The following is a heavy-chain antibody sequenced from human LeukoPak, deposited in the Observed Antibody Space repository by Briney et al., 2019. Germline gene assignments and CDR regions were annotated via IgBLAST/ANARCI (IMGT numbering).Heavy chain of an antibody. Sequence: SETLSLTCTVSGGSISSSSYYWGWIRQPPGKGLEWIGSIYYSGSTYYNPSLKSRVTISVDTSKNQFSLKLSSVTAADTAVYYCAAGHNTSPLDYWGQGTLVTVSS. CDR1: GGSISSSSYY. CDR3: AAGHNTSPLDY. CDR2: IYYSGST. D-gene: IGHD1-1*01. V-gene: IGHV4-39*01. J-gene: IGHJ4*02.